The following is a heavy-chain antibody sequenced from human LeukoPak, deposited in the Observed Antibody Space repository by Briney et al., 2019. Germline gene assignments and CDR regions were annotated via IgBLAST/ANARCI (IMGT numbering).Heavy chain of an antibody. CDR1: GYTFTSYY. Sequence: ASVKVSCKASGYTFTSYYMHWVRQAPGQGLEWMGIINPSGGSTSYAQKLQGRVTMTRDTSTSTVYMELTSLRSEDTAVYYCARDLSGSSYYASGSYADWGQGTLVTVSS. CDR2: INPSGGST. J-gene: IGHJ4*02. V-gene: IGHV1-46*01. D-gene: IGHD3-10*01. CDR3: ARDLSGSSYYASGSYAD.